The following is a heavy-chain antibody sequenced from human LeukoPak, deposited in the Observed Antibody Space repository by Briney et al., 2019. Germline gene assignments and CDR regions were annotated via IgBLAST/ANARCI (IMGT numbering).Heavy chain of an antibody. V-gene: IGHV4-38-2*02. CDR3: ATRGYSYGRGDY. Sequence: SETLSLTCTVSGYSISSGYYWGWIRQPPGKGLEWIGEINHSGSTNYNPSLKSRVTISVDTSKNQFSLKLSSVTAADTAVYYCATRGYSYGRGDYWGQGTLVTVSS. CDR2: INHSGST. J-gene: IGHJ4*02. CDR1: GYSISSGYY. D-gene: IGHD5-18*01.